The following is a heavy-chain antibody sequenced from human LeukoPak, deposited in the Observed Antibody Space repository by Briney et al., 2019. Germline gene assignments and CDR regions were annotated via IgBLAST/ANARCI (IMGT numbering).Heavy chain of an antibody. Sequence: SVKVSCKASGGTFSSYAISWVRQAPGQGLVWMGGIIPIFGTANYAQKFQGRVTITADESTSTAYMELSSLRSEDTAVYYCAREAYSSGSYYYYGMDVWGQGTTVTVSS. CDR1: GGTFSSYA. J-gene: IGHJ6*02. V-gene: IGHV1-69*13. D-gene: IGHD6-19*01. CDR3: AREAYSSGSYYYYGMDV. CDR2: IIPIFGTA.